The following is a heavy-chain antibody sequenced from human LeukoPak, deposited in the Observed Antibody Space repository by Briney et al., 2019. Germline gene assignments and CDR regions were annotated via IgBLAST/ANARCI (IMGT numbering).Heavy chain of an antibody. J-gene: IGHJ5*02. CDR3: ARGRLTAVAGNWFDP. CDR2: INHSGST. D-gene: IGHD6-19*01. CDR1: GGSFSGYY. V-gene: IGHV4-34*01. Sequence: SETLSLTCAVYGGSFSGYYWSWIRQPPGKGLEWIGEINHSGSTNYNPSLKSRVTISVDTSENQFSLKLSSVAAADTAVYYCARGRLTAVAGNWFDPWGQGPLVTVSS.